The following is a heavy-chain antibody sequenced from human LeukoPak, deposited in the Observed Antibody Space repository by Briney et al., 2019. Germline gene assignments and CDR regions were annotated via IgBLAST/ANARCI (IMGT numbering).Heavy chain of an antibody. V-gene: IGHV3-23*01. CDR2: ISGSGGST. D-gene: IGHD5-18*01. J-gene: IGHJ4*02. Sequence: PGGSLTLLCAASGFTFSSYAMSCVRQAPGKGRVWVSAISGSGGSTYYADSVKGRFTISRDNSKNTLYLQMNSLRAEDTAVYYCAKGSSGTAMVAYYFDYWGQGTLVTVSS. CDR3: AKGSSGTAMVAYYFDY. CDR1: GFTFSSYA.